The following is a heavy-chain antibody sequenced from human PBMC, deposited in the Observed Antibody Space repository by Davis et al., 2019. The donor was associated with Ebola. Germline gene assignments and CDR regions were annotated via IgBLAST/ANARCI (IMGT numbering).Heavy chain of an antibody. CDR2: ISGSGGST. CDR3: ATHTIFGVVKYYYGMDV. Sequence: GESLKISCAASGFTFDDYAMHWVRQAPGKGLEWVSAISGSGGSTYYADSLKGRFTISRDNSKSTLYLQMYSLRAEDTAIYYCATHTIFGVVKYYYGMDVWGKGTTVTVSS. CDR1: GFTFDDYA. D-gene: IGHD3-3*01. J-gene: IGHJ6*04. V-gene: IGHV3-23*01.